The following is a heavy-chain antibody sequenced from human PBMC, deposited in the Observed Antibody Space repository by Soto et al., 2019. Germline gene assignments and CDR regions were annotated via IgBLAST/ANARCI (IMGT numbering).Heavy chain of an antibody. D-gene: IGHD2-15*01. CDR3: ARETYPYCSHSDCHHPLDN. V-gene: IGHV3-9*01. Sequence: GGSLRLSCAASGFTFSSYAMHWVRQAPGKGLEWVSGISWNSGSIGYADSVKGRFTISRDNAKNTLYLQMNSLRAEDTAVYYCARETYPYCSHSDCHHPLDNWGQGTLVTVSS. CDR2: ISWNSGSI. J-gene: IGHJ4*02. CDR1: GFTFSSYA.